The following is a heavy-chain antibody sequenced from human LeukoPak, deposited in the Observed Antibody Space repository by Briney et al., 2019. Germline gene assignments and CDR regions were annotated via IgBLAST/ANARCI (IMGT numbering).Heavy chain of an antibody. CDR1: GFTFSSYA. CDR2: VTGSGNTR. CDR3: AKAIRNLGWYFDL. J-gene: IGHJ2*01. V-gene: IGHV3-23*01. D-gene: IGHD3-3*01. Sequence: PGGSLRLSCAASGFTFSSYAMSWVRQAPGKGLEWVSDVTGSGNTRYYADSVKGRFTISRDNSKNTLYLQMDSLRAEDTAVYYCAKAIRNLGWYFDLWGRGTLVTVSS.